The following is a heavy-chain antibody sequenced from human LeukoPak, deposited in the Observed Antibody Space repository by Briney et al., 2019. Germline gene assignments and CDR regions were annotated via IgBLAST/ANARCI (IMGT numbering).Heavy chain of an antibody. J-gene: IGHJ5*02. CDR1: GYTFTSYY. V-gene: IGHV1-46*01. D-gene: IGHD2-2*01. Sequence: ASVKVSCKASGYTFTSYYMHWVRQAPGQGLEWMGIINPSGGSTSYAQKFQGRVTMTRDTSTSTVYMELSSLRSEDTAVYYCARDGHSIVVVPAADSAGGWFDPWGQGTLVTVSS. CDR3: ARDGHSIVVVPAADSAGGWFDP. CDR2: INPSGGST.